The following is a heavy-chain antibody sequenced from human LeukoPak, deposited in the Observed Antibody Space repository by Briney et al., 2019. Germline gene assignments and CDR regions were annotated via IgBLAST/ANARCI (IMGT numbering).Heavy chain of an antibody. CDR2: IIPIFGTA. CDR3: AIDLGGSSTSCYISIGDAFES. J-gene: IGHJ3*02. Sequence: SVKVSCKASGDTFSIYAISWVPQAPGQGRGWVGGIIPIFGTANYTQTFQGSVSTTADESTRTAYMELSSLRSEDTGVYYCAIDLGGSSTSCYISIGDAFESWGQGTMVTVSS. CDR1: GDTFSIYA. D-gene: IGHD2-2*02. V-gene: IGHV1-69*13.